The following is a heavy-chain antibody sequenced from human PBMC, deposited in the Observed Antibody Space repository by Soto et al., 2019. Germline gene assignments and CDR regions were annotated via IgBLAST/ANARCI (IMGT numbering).Heavy chain of an antibody. D-gene: IGHD3-10*01. CDR1: GYTFTSYY. V-gene: IGHV1-46*03. CDR3: ARDRGGYYYGMDV. CDR2: INPSGGST. Sequence: QVQLVQSGAEVKKPGASVKVFCKASGYTFTSYYMHWVRQAPGQGLEWMGIINPSGGSTSYAQKFQGRVTMTRDTSTSTVYMELSSLRSEDTAVYYCARDRGGYYYGMDVWGQGTTVTVSS. J-gene: IGHJ6*02.